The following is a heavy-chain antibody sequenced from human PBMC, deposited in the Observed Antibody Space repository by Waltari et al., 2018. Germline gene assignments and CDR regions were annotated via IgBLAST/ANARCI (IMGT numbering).Heavy chain of an antibody. CDR2: ISYDGSNK. CDR1: GFTFSSYA. J-gene: IGHJ4*02. V-gene: IGHV3-30-3*01. D-gene: IGHD6-19*01. CDR3: ARALGYSSGLDY. Sequence: QVQLVESGGGVVQPGRSLRLSCAASGFTFSSYAMHWVRQDPGKGLEWVAVISYDGSNKYYADSVKGRFTISRDNSKITLYLQMNSLRAEDTAVYYCARALGYSSGLDYWGQGTLVTVSS.